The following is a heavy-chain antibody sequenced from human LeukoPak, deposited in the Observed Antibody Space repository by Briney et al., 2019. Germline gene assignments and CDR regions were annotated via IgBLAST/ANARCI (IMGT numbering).Heavy chain of an antibody. CDR3: ARVERWLQPLRHGTFDI. CDR1: GFTFSSYG. V-gene: IGHV3-23*01. CDR2: IIGSGSST. Sequence: GGSLRLSCAASGFTFSSYGMSWVRQAPGKGLQWVSVIIGSGSSTYYADSVKGRFTISRDNSKNTLYLQMNSLRAEDTAVYYCARVERWLQPLRHGTFDIWGQGTMVTVSA. D-gene: IGHD5-24*01. J-gene: IGHJ3*02.